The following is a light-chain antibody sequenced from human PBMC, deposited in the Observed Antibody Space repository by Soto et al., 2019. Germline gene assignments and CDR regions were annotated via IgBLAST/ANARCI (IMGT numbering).Light chain of an antibody. CDR2: GNG. CDR1: SSNIGAGHD. V-gene: IGLV1-40*01. CDR3: KSYDSSLSGSEV. J-gene: IGLJ1*01. Sequence: SVLTQPPSVSGAPGQRVTISCTGSSSNIGAGHDVHWYQQLPGTAPKLLIYGNGNRPSGVPERFSGSKSGTSASLAITGLQAEDEADYYCKSYDSSLSGSEVFGTGTKVTVL.